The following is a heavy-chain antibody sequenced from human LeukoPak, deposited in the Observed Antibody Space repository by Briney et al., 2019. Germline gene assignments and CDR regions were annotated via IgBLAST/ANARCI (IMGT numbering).Heavy chain of an antibody. CDR3: ASPSYASGGDYWFNP. V-gene: IGHV3-11*04. Sequence: GGSLRLSCAASGFTFSDYYMSWIRQAPGKGLEWVSYISSSGSTIYYADSVKGRFTISRDNAKNSLYLQMNSLRAEDTAVYYCASPSYASGGDYWFNPWGQGTLVTVSS. D-gene: IGHD3-10*01. J-gene: IGHJ5*02. CDR1: GFTFSDYY. CDR2: ISSSGSTI.